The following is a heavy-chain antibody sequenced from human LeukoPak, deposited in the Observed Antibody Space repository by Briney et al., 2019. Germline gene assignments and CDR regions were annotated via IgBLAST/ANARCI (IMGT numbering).Heavy chain of an antibody. Sequence: SETLSLTCAVYGGSFSGYYWSWIRQPPGKGLEWIGEINHSGSTNYNPSLKSRVTISVDTSKNQFPLKLSSVTAADTAVYYCASRAPAGWLQYDYWGQGTLVTVSS. CDR1: GGSFSGYY. V-gene: IGHV4-34*01. J-gene: IGHJ4*02. CDR3: ASRAPAGWLQYDY. D-gene: IGHD5-24*01. CDR2: INHSGST.